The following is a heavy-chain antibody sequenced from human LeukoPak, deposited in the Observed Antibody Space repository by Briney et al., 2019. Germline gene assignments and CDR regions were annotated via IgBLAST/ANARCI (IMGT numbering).Heavy chain of an antibody. V-gene: IGHV1-69*04. Sequence: SVKVSCKASGGTFSSYAISWVRQAPGQGLEWMGRIIPILGIANYAQKFQGRVTITADKSTSTAYMELSSLRSEDTAVYYCARVVAGQDFDYWGQGTLVTVSS. D-gene: IGHD6-19*01. J-gene: IGHJ4*02. CDR3: ARVVAGQDFDY. CDR1: GGTFSSYA. CDR2: IIPILGIA.